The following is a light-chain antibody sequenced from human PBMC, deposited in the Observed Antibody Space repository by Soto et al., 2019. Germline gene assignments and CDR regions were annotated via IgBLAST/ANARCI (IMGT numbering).Light chain of an antibody. Sequence: DIPVTQSPPTLSESVGDRVTISCRASQTISTWMAWYQQKPGKAPKLLVYDASTLQSGVASRFSGSGSGTEFTLIISGLQPDDSATYYCQQYTNTNNPWMFGQGTKVEI. J-gene: IGKJ1*01. CDR1: QTISTW. V-gene: IGKV1-5*01. CDR3: QQYTNTNNPWM. CDR2: DAS.